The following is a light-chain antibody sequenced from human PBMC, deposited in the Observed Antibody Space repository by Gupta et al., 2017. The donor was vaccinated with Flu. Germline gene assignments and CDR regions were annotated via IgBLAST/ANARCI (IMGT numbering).Light chain of an antibody. Sequence: SPNLLICDSNKRRSGGTDRFAGSKSGASAALAIRGLQAEEEADYYCEAWEDSRNGHYVFGTGTKVTVL. CDR3: EAWEDSRNGHYV. V-gene: IGLV1-44*01. J-gene: IGLJ1*01. CDR2: DSN.